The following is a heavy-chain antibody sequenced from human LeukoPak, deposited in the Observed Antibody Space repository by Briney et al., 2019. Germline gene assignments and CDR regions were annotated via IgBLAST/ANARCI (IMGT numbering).Heavy chain of an antibody. CDR1: GYTFTSYW. J-gene: IGHJ4*02. D-gene: IGHD3-16*01. Sequence: GESLKISCKGFGYTFTSYWIGWVRQMPGKGLEWMGIIYPGDSDTRYSPSFQGQVTISADKSISTAYLQWSSLKASDTAMYYCARQGGSLTARGAPFDYWGQGTLVTVSS. V-gene: IGHV5-51*01. CDR3: ARQGGSLTARGAPFDY. CDR2: IYPGDSDT.